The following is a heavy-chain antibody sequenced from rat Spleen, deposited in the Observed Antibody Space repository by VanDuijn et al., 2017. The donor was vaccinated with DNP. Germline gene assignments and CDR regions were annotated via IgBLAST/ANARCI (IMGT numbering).Heavy chain of an antibody. D-gene: IGHD1-11*01. V-gene: IGHV4-2*01. CDR3: AKGPNYGGWSDYFDY. CDR1: GINFNDYW. J-gene: IGHJ2*01. Sequence: EVKLVESGGGLVQPGRSLKLSCAASGINFNDYWMGWVRQAPGKGLEWIGQINKDRSTINYTPSLKEKITISRDNAQNTLYLQMSKLGSEDTAIYDCAKGPNYGGWSDYFDYWGQGVMVTVSS. CDR2: INKDRSTI.